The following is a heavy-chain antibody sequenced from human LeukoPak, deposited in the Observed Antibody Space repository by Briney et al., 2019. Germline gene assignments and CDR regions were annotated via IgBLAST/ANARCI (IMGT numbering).Heavy chain of an antibody. CDR1: GFTFTNYN. D-gene: IGHD1-26*01. CDR2: ILYDGSKK. V-gene: IGHV3-30*18. CDR3: AKSIVGATTAAFDI. Sequence: GGSLRLSCAASGFTFTNYNMHWVRQTPGKGLQWVAGILYDGSKKFYADSVKGRFSVYRDDSNNTLYLQMNSLRAEDTAVYYCAKSIVGATTAAFDIWGQGTMVTVSS. J-gene: IGHJ3*02.